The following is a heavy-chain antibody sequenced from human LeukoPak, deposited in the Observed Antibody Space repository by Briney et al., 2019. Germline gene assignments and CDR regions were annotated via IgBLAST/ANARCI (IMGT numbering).Heavy chain of an antibody. CDR2: INHSGST. D-gene: IGHD3-3*01. J-gene: IGHJ5*02. CDR3: ARGRFGIGFDP. Sequence: SETLSLTCAVYGGSFSGYYWSWIRQPPGKGLEWIGEINHSGSTNYNPSLKSRVTISVDTPKNQFSLKLSSVTAADTAVYYCARGRFGIGFDPWGQGTLVTVSS. V-gene: IGHV4-34*01. CDR1: GGSFSGYY.